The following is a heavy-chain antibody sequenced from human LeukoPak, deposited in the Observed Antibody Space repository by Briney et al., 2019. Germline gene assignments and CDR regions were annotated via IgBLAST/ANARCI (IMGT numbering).Heavy chain of an antibody. D-gene: IGHD4-17*01. CDR2: ISRSGSTI. J-gene: IGHJ4*02. CDR1: GFTFSDYY. Sequence: PGGSLRLSCAASGFTFSDYYMSWIRQAPGKGLEWVSYISRSGSTICSADSVKGRFTISRDNAKNSLYLQMNSLRAEDTAVYYCAREAPYGPFDYWGQGTLVTVSS. CDR3: AREAPYGPFDY. V-gene: IGHV3-11*04.